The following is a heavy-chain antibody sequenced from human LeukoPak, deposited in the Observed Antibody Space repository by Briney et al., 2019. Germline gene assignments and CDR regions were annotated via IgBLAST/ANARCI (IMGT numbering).Heavy chain of an antibody. CDR1: GFTFTSYA. Sequence: GGSLRLSCAASGFTFTSYAMSWVRQAPGKWLEWVSGVGGSDGNTYYADSVKGRVTIYRDNSKNTLYLQMNSLRAEDTAVYYCAKDRSSTLYYFDYWGQGTLVAVSS. CDR2: VGGSDGNT. D-gene: IGHD2-2*01. CDR3: AKDRSSTLYYFDY. V-gene: IGHV3-23*01. J-gene: IGHJ4*02.